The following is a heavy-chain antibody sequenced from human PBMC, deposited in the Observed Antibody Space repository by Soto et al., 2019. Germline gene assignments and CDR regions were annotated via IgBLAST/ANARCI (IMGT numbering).Heavy chain of an antibody. J-gene: IGHJ4*02. V-gene: IGHV4-59*01. CDR1: RGSISSYY. Sequence: SETLSLTCTASRGSISSYYWRWIRQSPGKGLEWIGYIYYSGSTNYNPPLKSRVTISVDTSKNQFSLKLSSVTAADTAVYYCAREGDYFDYWGQGTLVTVSS. CDR3: AREGDYFDY. CDR2: IYYSGST.